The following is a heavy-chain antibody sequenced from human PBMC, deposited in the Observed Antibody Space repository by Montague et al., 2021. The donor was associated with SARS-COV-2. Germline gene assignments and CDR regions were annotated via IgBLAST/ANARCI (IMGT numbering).Heavy chain of an antibody. CDR2: VNEDGSEE. J-gene: IGHJ4*02. Sequence: SLRLSCAASGFTFSTYWMNWVRQAPGKGLEWVANVNEDGSEEYFVDSVKGRFTISRDNAKNPLFLQINSLRAEDTAVYYCAREFDCWGQGTLVTVSS. CDR1: GFTFSTYW. V-gene: IGHV3-7*01. CDR3: AREFDC.